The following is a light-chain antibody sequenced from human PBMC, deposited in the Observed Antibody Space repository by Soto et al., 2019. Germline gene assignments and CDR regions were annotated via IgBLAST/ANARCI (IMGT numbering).Light chain of an antibody. Sequence: EIVLTQSPATLSLSPGERATLSCRASQSVSSYLAWYQQKPGQAPRLLIYDASNRATGIPARFSGSGSGTDFTLTISSLEPEDFAVYYCQQRSKWRALTFGGGTKVEIK. CDR2: DAS. V-gene: IGKV3-11*01. J-gene: IGKJ4*01. CDR3: QQRSKWRALT. CDR1: QSVSSY.